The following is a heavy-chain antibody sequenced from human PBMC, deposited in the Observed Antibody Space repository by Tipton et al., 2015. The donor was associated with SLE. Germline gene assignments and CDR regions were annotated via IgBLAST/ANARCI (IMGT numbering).Heavy chain of an antibody. V-gene: IGHV4-38-2*01. J-gene: IGHJ6*02. CDR3: ARQVAAATCMDV. D-gene: IGHD6-13*01. CDR2: IYHSGST. CDR1: GYSISSGYY. Sequence: TLSLTCAVSGYSISSGYYWGWIRQPPGKGLEWIGSIYHSGSTYYNPSLKSRVTISVDTSKNQFSLKLSSVTAADTAVYYCARQVAAATCMDVWGQGTTVTVSS.